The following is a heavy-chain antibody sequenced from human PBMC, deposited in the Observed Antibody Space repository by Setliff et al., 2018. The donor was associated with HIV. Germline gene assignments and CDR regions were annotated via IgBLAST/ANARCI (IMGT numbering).Heavy chain of an antibody. D-gene: IGHD2-15*01. Sequence: PSETLSLTCTVSGGSISSYYWSWIRQPPGKGLEWIGYIYYSGSTNYNPSLKSRVTISVDTSKNQFSLKLSSVTAADTAVYYCARAKGYCNDDGCFSNFDYWGQGTLVTVPQ. CDR1: GGSISSYY. CDR2: IYYSGST. J-gene: IGHJ4*02. V-gene: IGHV4-59*01. CDR3: ARAKGYCNDDGCFSNFDY.